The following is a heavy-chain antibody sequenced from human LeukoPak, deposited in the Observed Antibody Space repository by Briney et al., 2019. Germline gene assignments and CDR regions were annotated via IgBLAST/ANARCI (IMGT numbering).Heavy chain of an antibody. CDR1: GGSFSDSY. CDR2: ISHSGDT. V-gene: IGHV4-34*01. J-gene: IGHJ4*02. D-gene: IGHD4-23*01. CDR3: ARGSNSVAY. Sequence: SETLSLTCAVYGGSFSDSYWSWIRQPPGEGLEWVGEISHSGDTNYNPSLKSRVTISVDTSKNQFSLDLSSVTAADTAVYYCARGSNSVAYWGQGTLVTVSS.